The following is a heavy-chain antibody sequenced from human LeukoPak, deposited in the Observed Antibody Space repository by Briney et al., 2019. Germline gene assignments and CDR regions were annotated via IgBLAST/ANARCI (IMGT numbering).Heavy chain of an antibody. V-gene: IGHV4-34*01. D-gene: IGHD6-19*01. J-gene: IGHJ5*02. Sequence: SETLSLTCTVSGGSISNYYWSWIRQPPGKGLEWIGEINHSGSTNYNPSLKSRVTISVDTSKNQFSLKLSSVTAADTAVYYCARRKYSSGWASRKNNWFDPWGQGTLVTVSS. CDR2: INHSGST. CDR1: GGSISNYY. CDR3: ARRKYSSGWASRKNNWFDP.